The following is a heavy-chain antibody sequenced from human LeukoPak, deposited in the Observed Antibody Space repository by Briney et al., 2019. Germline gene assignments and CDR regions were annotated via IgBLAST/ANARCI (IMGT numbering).Heavy chain of an antibody. CDR2: TRSKSNNYAT. CDR3: AGAFSTSWYAFDY. CDR1: GFTFSGSA. J-gene: IGHJ4*02. V-gene: IGHV3-73*01. Sequence: PGGSPRLSCAASGFTFSGSAMHWVRQASGKGLEWVGRTRSKSNNYATAYAASVTGRFSISRDDSKNTSYLQMNSLKTEDTAVYYCAGAFSTSWYAFDYWGQGTLVTVSS. D-gene: IGHD2-2*01.